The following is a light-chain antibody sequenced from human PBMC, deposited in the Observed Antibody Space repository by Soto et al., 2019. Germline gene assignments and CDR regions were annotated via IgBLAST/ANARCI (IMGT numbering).Light chain of an antibody. CDR1: QSVLFTSNNKNY. V-gene: IGKV4-1*01. Sequence: DIVMTQSPDSLAVSLGERATINFETIQSVLFTSNNKNYLGWYQQKPGKAPKLLIYAASTLQSGVPSRFSGSGSGTEFTLTISSLQTEDFATYYCQLYSVYSSWTFGQGAKVDIK. J-gene: IGKJ1*01. CDR2: AAS. CDR3: QLYSVYSSWT.